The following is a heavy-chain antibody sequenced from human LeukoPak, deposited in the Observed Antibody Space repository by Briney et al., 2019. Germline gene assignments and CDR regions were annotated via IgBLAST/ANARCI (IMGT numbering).Heavy chain of an antibody. CDR1: GGSISSYY. D-gene: IGHD5-24*01. CDR3: ARDNRARQWLQSTGIGY. CDR2: IYYSGST. J-gene: IGHJ4*02. Sequence: SETPSLTCTVSGGSISSYYWSWIRQPPGKGLEWIGYIYYSGSTNYNPSLKSRVTISVDTSKNQFSLKLSSVTAEDTAVYYCARDNRARQWLQSTGIGYWGQGTLVTVSS. V-gene: IGHV4-59*01.